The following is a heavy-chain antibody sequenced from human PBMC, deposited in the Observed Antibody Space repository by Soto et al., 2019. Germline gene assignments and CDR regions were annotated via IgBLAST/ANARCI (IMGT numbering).Heavy chain of an antibody. CDR3: ARHAGQYCSGGSCGTINWFDP. V-gene: IGHV4-39*01. CDR2: IYYSGST. Sequence: LQTLSLTCTVSGGSISSSSYYWGLIRQPPGKGLEWIGSIYYSGSTYYNPSLKSRVTISVNTSKNQFSLKLSSVTAADTAVYYCARHAGQYCSGGSCGTINWFDPWGQGTLVTVSS. J-gene: IGHJ5*02. CDR1: GGSISSSSYY. D-gene: IGHD2-15*01.